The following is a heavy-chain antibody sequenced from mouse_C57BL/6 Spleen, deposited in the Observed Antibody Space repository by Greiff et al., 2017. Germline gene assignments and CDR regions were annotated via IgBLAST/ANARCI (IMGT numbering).Heavy chain of an antibody. J-gene: IGHJ2*01. CDR3: ARVGKIRYFDY. Sequence: DVHLVESEGGLVQPGSSMKLSCTASGFTFSDYYMAWVRQVPEKGLEWVANINYDGSSTYYLDSLKSRFIISRDNAKNILYLQMSSLKSEDTATYYCARVGKIRYFDYWGQGTTLTVSS. CDR1: GFTFSDYY. V-gene: IGHV5-16*01. CDR2: INYDGSST.